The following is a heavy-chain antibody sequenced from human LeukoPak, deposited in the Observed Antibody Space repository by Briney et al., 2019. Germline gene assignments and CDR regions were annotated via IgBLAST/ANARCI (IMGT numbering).Heavy chain of an antibody. D-gene: IGHD1-1*01. CDR1: GGTFSSYT. V-gene: IGHV1-69*16. CDR3: ARGYNWNAQPGDYYYYYMDV. J-gene: IGHJ6*03. CDR2: IIPILGIA. Sequence: GASVKVSCKASGGTFSSYTISWVRQAPGQGLEWMGRIIPILGIANYAQKFQGRVTITTDESTSTAYMELSSLRSEDTAVYYCARGYNWNAQPGDYYYYYMDVWGKGTTVTVSS.